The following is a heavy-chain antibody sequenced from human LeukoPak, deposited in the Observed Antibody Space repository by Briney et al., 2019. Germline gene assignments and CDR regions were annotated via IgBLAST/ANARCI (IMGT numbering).Heavy chain of an antibody. D-gene: IGHD5-24*01. V-gene: IGHV1-69*13. J-gene: IGHJ6*03. CDR3: VASRRDGYNLYYYYYMDV. CDR1: GGTFSSYA. Sequence: SVKVSCKASGGTFSSYAISWVRQAPGQGLEWMGGIIPIFGTANYAQKFQGRVTITADESTSTAYMELSSLRSEDTAVYYCVASRRDGYNLYYYYYMDVWGKGTTVTVSS. CDR2: IIPIFGTA.